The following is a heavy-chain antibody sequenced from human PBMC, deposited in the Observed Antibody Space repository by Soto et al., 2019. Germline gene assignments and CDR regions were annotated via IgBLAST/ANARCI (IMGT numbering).Heavy chain of an antibody. V-gene: IGHV3-23*01. Sequence: GGSLRLSCAASGFTFSSYAMSWVRQAPGKGLEWVSAISGSGGSTYYADSVKGRFTISRDNSKNTLYLQMNSLRAEDTAVYYCAGGYCSGGSCYRGAFDIWGQGTMVTVSS. J-gene: IGHJ3*02. CDR1: GFTFSSYA. CDR2: ISGSGGST. D-gene: IGHD2-15*01. CDR3: AGGYCSGGSCYRGAFDI.